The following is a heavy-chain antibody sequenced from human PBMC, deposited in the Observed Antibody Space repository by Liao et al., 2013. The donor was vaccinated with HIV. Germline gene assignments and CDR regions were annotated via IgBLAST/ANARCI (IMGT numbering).Heavy chain of an antibody. CDR3: ARDVVNWFDP. CDR2: IYTSGST. CDR1: GGSISSAGYY. D-gene: IGHD2-15*01. V-gene: IGHV4-61*02. Sequence: QVQLQESGPGLVKPSQTLSLTCTVSGGSISSAGYYWSWIRQPAGKGLEWIGRIYTSGSTNYNPSLKSRVTISLDTSKHQFSLRLSSVTATDTAVYYCARDVVNWFDPWGQGTLVTVSS. J-gene: IGHJ5*02.